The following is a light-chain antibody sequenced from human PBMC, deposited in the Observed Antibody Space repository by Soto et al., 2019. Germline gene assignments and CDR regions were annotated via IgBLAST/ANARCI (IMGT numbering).Light chain of an antibody. V-gene: IGKV3-20*01. CDR2: GAS. J-gene: IGKJ3*01. CDR3: RQYGTSPPFT. Sequence: EIVLTQSTDTLSLSPGERATLSCRASQSVSSSFLAWYQQSSGQAPRLLIYGASGRATGIPDRFRGSGSGTDFTLTISRLESEEFAVYYCRQYGTSPPFTFAPGSNLDIK. CDR1: QSVSSSF.